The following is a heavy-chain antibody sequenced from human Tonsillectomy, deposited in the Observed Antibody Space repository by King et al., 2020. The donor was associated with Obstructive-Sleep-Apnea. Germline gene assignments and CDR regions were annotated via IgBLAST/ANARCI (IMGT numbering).Heavy chain of an antibody. CDR1: GGSISRGGYY. V-gene: IGHV4-31*03. J-gene: IGHJ3*02. CDR2: IYYSGST. Sequence: HVQLQESGPGLVKPSQTLSLTFTVSGGSISRGGYYWSWIRQHPGKGLEWIGYIYYSGSTYYNPSLKSRVTISVDTSKNQFSLKLSSVTAADPAVYYCAIYGSGSYYKGGDAFDIWGQGTMVTVSS. D-gene: IGHD3-10*01. CDR3: AIYGSGSYYKGGDAFDI.